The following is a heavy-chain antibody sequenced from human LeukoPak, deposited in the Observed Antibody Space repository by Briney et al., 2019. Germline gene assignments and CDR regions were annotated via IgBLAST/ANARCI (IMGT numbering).Heavy chain of an antibody. Sequence: GGSLRLSCAASGFTFSSYSMNWVRQAPGKGLEWVSSISSSSSYIYYADSVKGRFTISRDNAKNSLYLQMNSLRTEDTAVYYCARDGIQLWWDYWGQGTLVTVSS. V-gene: IGHV3-21*01. CDR2: ISSSSSYI. J-gene: IGHJ4*02. CDR3: ARDGIQLWWDY. CDR1: GFTFSSYS. D-gene: IGHD5-18*01.